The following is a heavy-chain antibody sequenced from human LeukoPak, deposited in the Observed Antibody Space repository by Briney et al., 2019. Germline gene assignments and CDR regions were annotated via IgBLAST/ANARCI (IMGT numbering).Heavy chain of an antibody. Sequence: GGSLRLSCAASGFTLSSYWMNWVRQAPGKGLEWVANVKQDGSEKYYVDSVKGRFTISRDNAKNTLYLQMNSLRAEDTAVYYCATSGYSGYDPGYGMDVWGQGTTVTVSS. CDR1: GFTLSSYW. CDR3: ATSGYSGYDPGYGMDV. V-gene: IGHV3-7*01. CDR2: VKQDGSEK. J-gene: IGHJ6*02. D-gene: IGHD5-12*01.